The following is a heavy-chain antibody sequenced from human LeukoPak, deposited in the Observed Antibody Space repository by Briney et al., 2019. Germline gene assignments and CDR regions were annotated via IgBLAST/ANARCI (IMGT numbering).Heavy chain of an antibody. V-gene: IGHV3-21*01. CDR1: GFTFSSYS. CDR2: ISSSSSYI. D-gene: IGHD6-13*01. Sequence: GGSLRLSCAASGFTFSSYSMNWVRQAPGKGLEWVTSISSSSSYIYYADSVKGRFTISRDTAKNSLYLQMNSLRAEDTAVYYCATGRGSSWHSACDYWGQGTLVTVSS. CDR3: ATGRGSSWHSACDY. J-gene: IGHJ4*02.